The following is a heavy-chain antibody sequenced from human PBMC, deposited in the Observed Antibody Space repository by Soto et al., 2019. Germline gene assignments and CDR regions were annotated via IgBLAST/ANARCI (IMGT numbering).Heavy chain of an antibody. CDR1: GFTVSSNY. CDR2: IYSVGST. V-gene: IGHV3-53*01. CDR3: ARDRGYCSGGSCYSLSAY. J-gene: IGHJ4*02. Sequence: GGSLRLSCAASGFTVSSNYMSWVRQAPGKGLEWVSVIYSVGSTYFADSVKGRFTISRDISKNTLYLQMNSLRVEDTAVYYCARDRGYCSGGSCYSLSAYWGQGTLVTVSS. D-gene: IGHD2-15*01.